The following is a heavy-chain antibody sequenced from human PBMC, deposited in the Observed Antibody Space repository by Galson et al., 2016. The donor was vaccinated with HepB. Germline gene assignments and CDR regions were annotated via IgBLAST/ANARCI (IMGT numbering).Heavy chain of an antibody. D-gene: IGHD3-9*01. CDR1: GFTFSRYE. J-gene: IGHJ4*02. V-gene: IGHV3-48*03. CDR3: AREPVRLDDLLTGPPKNPDY. CDR2: ISSSGTNI. Sequence: SLRLSCAASGFTFSRYEMHWVRQAPGKGLEWVSYISSSGTNIYYADSVKGRFTISRDNAKNSLYLQMNSLRAEDTAVYYCAREPVRLDDLLTGPPKNPDYWGQGTLVTVSS.